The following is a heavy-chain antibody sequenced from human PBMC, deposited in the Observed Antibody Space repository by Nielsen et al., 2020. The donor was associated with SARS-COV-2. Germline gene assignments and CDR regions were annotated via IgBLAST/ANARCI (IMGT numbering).Heavy chain of an antibody. V-gene: IGHV1-18*04. CDR2: ISAYNGNT. D-gene: IGHD2-2*01. Sequence: ASVKVSCKASGYTFTGYYMHWVRQAPGQGLEWMGWISAYNGNTNYAQKLQGRVTMTTDTSTSTAYMELRSLRSDDTAVYYCARDGEYCSSTSCLYYYYYGMDVWGQGTTVTVSS. CDR1: GYTFTGYY. CDR3: ARDGEYCSSTSCLYYYYYGMDV. J-gene: IGHJ6*02.